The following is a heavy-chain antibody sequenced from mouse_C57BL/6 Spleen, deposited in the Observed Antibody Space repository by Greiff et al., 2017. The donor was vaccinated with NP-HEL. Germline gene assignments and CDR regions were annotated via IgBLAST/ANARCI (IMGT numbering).Heavy chain of an antibody. Sequence: DVKLVESGPGLVKPSQSLSLTCSVTGYSITSGYYWNWIRQFPGNKLEWMGYISYDGSNNYNPSLKNRISITRDTSKNQFFLKLNSVTTEDTATYYCAKGGSSYPAWFAYWGQGTLVTVSA. D-gene: IGHD1-1*01. V-gene: IGHV3-6*01. CDR3: AKGGSSYPAWFAY. J-gene: IGHJ3*01. CDR1: GYSITSGYY. CDR2: ISYDGSN.